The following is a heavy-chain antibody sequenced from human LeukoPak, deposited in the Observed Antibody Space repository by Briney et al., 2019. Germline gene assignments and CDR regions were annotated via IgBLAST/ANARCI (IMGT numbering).Heavy chain of an antibody. D-gene: IGHD5-24*01. Sequence: GGSLRLSCAASGFTFNDYWMSWVRQAPGKGLEWVSAISGSGGATYYADSVKGRFTISRDNSKNTLYLQMNSLRAEDTAVYYCAKNHSDGYLDYWGQGTLVTVSS. V-gene: IGHV3-23*01. CDR3: AKNHSDGYLDY. CDR2: ISGSGGAT. CDR1: GFTFNDYW. J-gene: IGHJ4*02.